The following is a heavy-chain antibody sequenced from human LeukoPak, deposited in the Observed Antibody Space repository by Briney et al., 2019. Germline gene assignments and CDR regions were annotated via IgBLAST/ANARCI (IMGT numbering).Heavy chain of an antibody. CDR2: IYCSGST. CDR3: ARVLGYCSSTSCYPYNWFDP. Sequence: PSETLSLTCTVSGGSISSYYWSWIRQPPGKGLEWIGYIYCSGSTNYNPSLKSRVTISVDTSKNQFSLKLSSVTAADTAVYYCARVLGYCSSTSCYPYNWFDPWGQGTLVTVSS. J-gene: IGHJ5*02. CDR1: GGSISSYY. V-gene: IGHV4-59*01. D-gene: IGHD2-2*01.